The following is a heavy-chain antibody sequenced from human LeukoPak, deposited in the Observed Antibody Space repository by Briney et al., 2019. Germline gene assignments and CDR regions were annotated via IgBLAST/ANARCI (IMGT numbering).Heavy chain of an antibody. CDR2: ISSSTSYI. J-gene: IGHJ4*02. CDR3: ARDYYGDYYFDY. V-gene: IGHV3-21*01. D-gene: IGHD4-17*01. CDR1: RFTFSTST. Sequence: GGSLRLSCAASRFTFSTSTMNWVRQAPGKGLEWVSSISSSTSYIYYADSVKGRFTISRDNAKNSLYLQMNSLRAEDTAVHYCARDYYGDYYFDYWGQGTLVTVSS.